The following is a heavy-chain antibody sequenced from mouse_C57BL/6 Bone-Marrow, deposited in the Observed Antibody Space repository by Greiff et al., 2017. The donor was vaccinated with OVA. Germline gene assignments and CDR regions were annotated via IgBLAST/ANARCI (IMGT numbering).Heavy chain of an antibody. V-gene: IGHV1-4*01. CDR2: INPSSGYT. D-gene: IGHD2-1*01. Sequence: QVQLTESGAELARPGASVKMSCKASGYTFTSYTMHWVKPRPGQGLEWIGYINPSSGYTKYNQKFKDKATLTADKSSSTAYMQLSSLTSEDSAVYYCAREDGNWFAYWGQGTLVTVSA. J-gene: IGHJ3*01. CDR1: GYTFTSYT. CDR3: AREDGNWFAY.